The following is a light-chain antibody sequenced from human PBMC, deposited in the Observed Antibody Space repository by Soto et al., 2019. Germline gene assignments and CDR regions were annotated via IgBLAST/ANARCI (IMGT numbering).Light chain of an antibody. CDR3: QSYDSNLNGLYV. CDR1: SSNIGTNN. Sequence: VLTQPPSVSGAPGQRVTISCTGSSSNIGTNNVHWYQHLPGAAPKVLIYANNNRPSGVPDRFSVSKSGTSASLAITGLQAEDEADYYCQSYDSNLNGLYVFGTGTKLTVL. CDR2: ANN. J-gene: IGLJ1*01. V-gene: IGLV1-40*01.